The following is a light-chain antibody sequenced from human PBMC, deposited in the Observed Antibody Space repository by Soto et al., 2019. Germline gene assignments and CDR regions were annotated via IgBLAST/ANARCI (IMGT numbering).Light chain of an antibody. CDR2: GAS. CDR1: QSFSSSY. J-gene: IGKJ1*01. CDR3: QQYGSSPRT. V-gene: IGKV3-20*01. Sequence: EIVLTQSPGTLSLSPGEKATLYCRDSQSFSSSYLAWYQQKPGQAPRLLIYGASSRATCIPDRFSGSGSGTDFTLTISRLEPEDFAVYYCQQYGSSPRTFGQGTKWIS.